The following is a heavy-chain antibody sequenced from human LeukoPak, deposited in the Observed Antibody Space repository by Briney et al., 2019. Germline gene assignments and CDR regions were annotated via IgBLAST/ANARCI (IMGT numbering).Heavy chain of an antibody. V-gene: IGHV1-2*06. CDR1: GYTFADYF. J-gene: IGHJ4*02. CDR2: INANSGGT. CDR3: ARDVSSTPNWEFDY. Sequence: ASVKVSCKTSGYTFADYFIHWVRQAHGQGLEYMGRINANSGGTEYQQKFQGRVTMTRDMSISTAYVEINWLISDDTAIYYCARDVSSTPNWEFDYWGQGTTVTVSS. D-gene: IGHD1-26*01.